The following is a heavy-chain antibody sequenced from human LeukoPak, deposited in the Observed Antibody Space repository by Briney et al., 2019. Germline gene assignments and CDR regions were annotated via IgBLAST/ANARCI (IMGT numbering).Heavy chain of an antibody. V-gene: IGHV4-34*01. J-gene: IGHJ4*02. CDR1: GGSFSGYY. CDR2: INHSGST. D-gene: IGHD4-17*01. Sequence: SETLSLTCAVYGGSFSGYYWSWIRQPPGKGLEWIGEINHSGSTNYNLSLKSRVTISVDTSKNQFSLKLSSVTAADTAVYYCAEGMTTVTKFDYWGQGTLVTVSS. CDR3: AEGMTTVTKFDY.